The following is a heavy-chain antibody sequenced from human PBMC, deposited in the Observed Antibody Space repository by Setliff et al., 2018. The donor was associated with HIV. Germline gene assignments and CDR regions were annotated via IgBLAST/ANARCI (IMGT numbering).Heavy chain of an antibody. CDR1: GFTFSDYS. D-gene: IGHD1-26*01. V-gene: IGHV3-7*01. CDR3: ASPYSGSYYPPEHLPHYGMDV. Sequence: GGSLRLSCAASGFTFSDYSMTWVRQVPGRGLEWVANIQQDGDEIYYLDSVKGRFTISRDNAKNSLYLQMNSLRAEDTAVYYCASPYSGSYYPPEHLPHYGMDVWGQGTTVTVSS. J-gene: IGHJ6*02. CDR2: IQQDGDEI.